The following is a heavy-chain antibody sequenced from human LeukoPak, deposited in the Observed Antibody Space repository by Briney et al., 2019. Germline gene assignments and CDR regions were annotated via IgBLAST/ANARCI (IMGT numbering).Heavy chain of an antibody. CDR2: INHSGST. CDR3: ARIGGYSYDT. D-gene: IGHD5-18*01. CDR1: GGSISGYY. V-gene: IGHV4-34*01. Sequence: SETLSLTCTVSGGSISGYYWSCIRQPPGKGLEWIGEINHSGSTNFNPSLKSRVTISVDTSKNQFSLKLSSVTAADTAVYYCARIGGYSYDTWGQGTLVTVSS. J-gene: IGHJ5*02.